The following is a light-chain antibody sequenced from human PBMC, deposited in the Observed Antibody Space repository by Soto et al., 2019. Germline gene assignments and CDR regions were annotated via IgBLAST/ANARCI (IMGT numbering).Light chain of an antibody. CDR3: QQYGRSPFT. CDR2: GAS. V-gene: IGKV3-20*01. CDR1: QSVSSNY. Sequence: EIVMTQSPGTLSLSPGETATLSCRASQSVSSNYVAWFHQKPGQAPRLLIYGASSRATGVPARFSASGSGTDFTLTISRLEPEDFAVYYCQQYGRSPFTFGPGTKVDIK. J-gene: IGKJ3*01.